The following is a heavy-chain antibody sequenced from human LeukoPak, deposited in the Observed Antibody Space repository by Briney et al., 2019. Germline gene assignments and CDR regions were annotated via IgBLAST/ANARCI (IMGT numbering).Heavy chain of an antibody. CDR1: GYTFISYG. D-gene: IGHD2-21*02. J-gene: IGHJ2*01. Sequence: ASVTVSCKASGYTFISYGISWVRQAPGQGLEWMGWISGYNGNTNYAQNLQGRVTMTTDTSTSTAYMELRSLRSDDTAVYYCARGLGVVTAQSEQPKPRYFDLWGRGTQVTVSS. CDR2: ISGYNGNT. V-gene: IGHV1-18*01. CDR3: ARGLGVVTAQSEQPKPRYFDL.